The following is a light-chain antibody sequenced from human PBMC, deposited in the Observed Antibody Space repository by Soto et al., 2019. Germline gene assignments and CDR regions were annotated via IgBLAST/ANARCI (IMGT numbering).Light chain of an antibody. CDR2: GAS. J-gene: IGKJ2*01. CDR1: QSVSTN. CDR3: QQYNNWPPYT. V-gene: IGKV3-15*01. Sequence: ETVMMQSPATLSVSPGERATLSCRASQSVSTNLAWYQQKPGQAPRLLIYGASTRATGIPARFSGSGSGTEFTLTISSLQSEDFAVYYCQQYNNWPPYTFGQGTKLEIK.